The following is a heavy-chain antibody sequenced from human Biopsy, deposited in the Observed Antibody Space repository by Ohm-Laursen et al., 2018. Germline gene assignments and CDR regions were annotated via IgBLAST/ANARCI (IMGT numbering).Heavy chain of an antibody. V-gene: IGHV4-59*01. CDR1: GGSISSDH. D-gene: IGHD2/OR15-2a*01. J-gene: IGHJ6*02. CDR3: ARATNSTGWPYYYFYGMDV. Sequence: TLSLTCTVSGGSISSDHWSWIRQTPGKGLEWIGYIYYSGSTNYNPSLKSRVTISVDTSKNQFSPRLNSVTAADTAVYYCARATNSTGWPYYYFYGMDVWGQGTTVTVSS. CDR2: IYYSGST.